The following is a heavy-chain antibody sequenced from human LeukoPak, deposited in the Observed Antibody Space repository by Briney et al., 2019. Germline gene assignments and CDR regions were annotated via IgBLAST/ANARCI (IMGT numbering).Heavy chain of an antibody. CDR3: ATTPLPLVATNHRYCYYYGIDV. J-gene: IGHJ6*02. D-gene: IGHD5-12*01. CDR1: GFTFSSYA. Sequence: PGGSLRLSCAASGFTFSSYAMSWVRQAPGKGLGWVSAISGSGGSTYYAVSMKGRFTISRDNSKNTLYLQMNSLRAEDTAVYYCATTPLPLVATNHRYCYYYGIDVWGQGTTVTFSS. V-gene: IGHV3-23*01. CDR2: ISGSGGST.